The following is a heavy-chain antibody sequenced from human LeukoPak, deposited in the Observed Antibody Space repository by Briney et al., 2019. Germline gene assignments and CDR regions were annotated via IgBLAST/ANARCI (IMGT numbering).Heavy chain of an antibody. V-gene: IGHV4-34*01. CDR3: ARGGVGPRGQY. J-gene: IGHJ1*01. Sequence: PSEALSLTRAGYGGAFSGYYWTWVRPPPGKGLEWIGEINLSGSTNYNPSLKSRVTISVDTSKNQFSLRLTSVTAADTAMYYCARGGVGPRGQYWGLGTQVTVSS. CDR2: INLSGST. D-gene: IGHD1-26*01. CDR1: GGAFSGYY.